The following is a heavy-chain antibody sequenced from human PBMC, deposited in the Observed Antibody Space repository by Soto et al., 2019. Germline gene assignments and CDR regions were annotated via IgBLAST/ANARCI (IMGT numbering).Heavy chain of an antibody. CDR2: ISAYNGNT. V-gene: IGHV1-18*01. CDR3: ARDAYDILTGYPLNHDY. D-gene: IGHD3-9*01. Sequence: GASVKVSCKASGYTFTSYGISWVRQAPGQGLEWMGWISAYNGNTNYAQKLQGRVTMTTDTSTSTAYMELRSLRSDDTAVYYCARDAYDILTGYPLNHDYWGQGTLVTVSS. CDR1: GYTFTSYG. J-gene: IGHJ4*02.